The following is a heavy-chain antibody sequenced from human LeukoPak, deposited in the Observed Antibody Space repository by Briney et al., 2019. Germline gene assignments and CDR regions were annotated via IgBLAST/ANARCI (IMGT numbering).Heavy chain of an antibody. CDR1: RGPKCYSSEY. V-gene: IGHV4-39*01. CDR3: ARQKNEGLGYGHTRCYIDY. Sequence: SETLSLPCSVSRGPKCYSSEYGRWIRQPPGKGLEWIGSIYYSGSTHDNPSLKSRVTISVDMSKNQFSLKLSSVTAADTAVYYMARQKNEGLGYGHTRCYIDYWGQGTLVTVSS. D-gene: IGHD2-2*02. J-gene: IGHJ4*02. CDR2: IYYSGST.